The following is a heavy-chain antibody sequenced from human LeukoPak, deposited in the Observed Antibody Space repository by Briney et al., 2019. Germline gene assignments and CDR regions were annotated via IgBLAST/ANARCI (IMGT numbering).Heavy chain of an antibody. D-gene: IGHD6-6*01. CDR2: INHSRST. V-gene: IGHV4-34*01. CDR1: GGSFSGYY. Sequence: KLWETLFLTCAVYGGSFSGYYWSWIRQPPGKGLEWIGEINHSRSTNYNPPLKSRHTITVDTPNNQYSQKLSSVTAPHTTVYYCAREAARIYWFDPWSQRTLVTVPS. CDR3: AREAARIYWFDP. J-gene: IGHJ5*02.